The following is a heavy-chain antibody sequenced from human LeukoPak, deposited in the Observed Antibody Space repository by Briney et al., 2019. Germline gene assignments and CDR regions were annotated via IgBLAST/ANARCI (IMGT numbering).Heavy chain of an antibody. V-gene: IGHV5-51*01. J-gene: IGHJ4*02. D-gene: IGHD5-18*01. CDR3: ARGGEWIQLWSPFDF. CDR2: IYPGGSDT. Sequence: ESLQIPCWASGYSFTNYWIGRVRQLPGEGLVGLVIIYPGGSDTRYSPSFQGRVTISADKSNTTAYPHWSSLRASDTAMYYCARGGEWIQLWSPFDFWGQGTLVTVSS. CDR1: GYSFTNYW.